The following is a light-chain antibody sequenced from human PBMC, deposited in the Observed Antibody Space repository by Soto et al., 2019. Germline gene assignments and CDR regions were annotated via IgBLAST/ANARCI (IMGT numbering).Light chain of an antibody. J-gene: IGKJ4*01. CDR1: QGIGNF. Sequence: DFPMTQSPSSLSASVGDRVTITCRASQGIGNFLAWYQHKPGKVPKLLIYGASSLQSGVPSRFSGSGSGTDFTLTISSLQPEDVATYYCQKYRSAPSLTFGGGTKVVIK. CDR3: QKYRSAPSLT. CDR2: GAS. V-gene: IGKV1-27*01.